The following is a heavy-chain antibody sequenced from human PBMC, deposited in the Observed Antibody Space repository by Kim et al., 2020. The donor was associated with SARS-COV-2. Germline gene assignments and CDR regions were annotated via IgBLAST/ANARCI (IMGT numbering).Heavy chain of an antibody. J-gene: IGHJ4*01. CDR2: VDSGGTT. CDR1: GITVTNNH. CDR3: GRVPTYYYDNNDYIDH. Sequence: GGSLRLSCAVSGITVTNNHMTWVRQAPGRGLEWVSFVDSGGTTSYADAVKGRFTISRDNSNNSLNLQMNSLKVEATAVYHCGRVPTYYYDNNDYIDHWG. D-gene: IGHD3-22*01. V-gene: IGHV3-53*01.